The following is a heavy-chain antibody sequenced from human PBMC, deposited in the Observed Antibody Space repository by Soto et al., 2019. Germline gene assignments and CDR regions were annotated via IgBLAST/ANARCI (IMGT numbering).Heavy chain of an antibody. D-gene: IGHD6-13*01. CDR2: IIPIFGTA. Sequence: QVQLVQSGAEVKKPGSSVKVSCKASGGTFSSYAISWVRQAPGQGLEWMGGIIPIFGTANYAQKFQGRVTVPADESTSTAYMELSSLGSEDTDVYYCARGRWAAAVEYYYYFGMDVWGQGTTVTVSS. V-gene: IGHV1-69*12. J-gene: IGHJ6*02. CDR1: GGTFSSYA. CDR3: ARGRWAAAVEYYYYFGMDV.